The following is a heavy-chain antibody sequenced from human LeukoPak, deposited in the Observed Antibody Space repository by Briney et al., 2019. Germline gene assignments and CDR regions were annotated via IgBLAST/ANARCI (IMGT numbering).Heavy chain of an antibody. J-gene: IGHJ4*02. CDR3: ARDGYSSSWYFDY. D-gene: IGHD6-13*01. Sequence: PSETLSLTCTVSGGSISSYYWSWVRQPPGKGREWIGYIYYSGSTNYNPSLKSRVTISVDTSKNQFSLKLSSVTAADTAVYYCARDGYSSSWYFDYWGQGTLVTVSS. V-gene: IGHV4-59*01. CDR2: IYYSGST. CDR1: GGSISSYY.